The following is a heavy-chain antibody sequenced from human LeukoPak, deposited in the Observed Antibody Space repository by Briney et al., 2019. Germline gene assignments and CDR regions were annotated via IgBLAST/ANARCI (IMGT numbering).Heavy chain of an antibody. D-gene: IGHD3-22*01. V-gene: IGHV3-48*01. CDR3: ARDYYDSSGYYWVYYFDY. CDR2: ISSSSSTI. Sequence: GGSLRLSCAASGFTFSSYSMNWVRQAPGKGLEWVSYISSSSSTIYYADSVKGRFTISRDNAKNSLYLQMNSLRAEDTAVYYCARDYYDSSGYYWVYYFDYWGQVTLVTVSS. CDR1: GFTFSSYS. J-gene: IGHJ4*02.